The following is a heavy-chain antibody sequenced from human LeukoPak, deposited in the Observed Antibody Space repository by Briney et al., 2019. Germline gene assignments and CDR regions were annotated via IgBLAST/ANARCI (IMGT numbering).Heavy chain of an antibody. J-gene: IGHJ4*02. CDR2: IRSKAYGGTT. CDR3: TRLSSGWYGMSDY. V-gene: IGHV3-49*03. Sequence: PGGSLRLSCTASGFTFCDYAMSWFRQAPGKGLEWVGFIRSKAYGGTTEYAASVKGRLTISRDDSKSIAYLQMNSLKTEDTAVYYCTRLSSGWYGMSDYWGQGTLVTVSS. D-gene: IGHD6-19*01. CDR1: GFTFCDYA.